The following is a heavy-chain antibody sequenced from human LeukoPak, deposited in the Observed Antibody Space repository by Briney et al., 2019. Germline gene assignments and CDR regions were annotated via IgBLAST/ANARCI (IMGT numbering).Heavy chain of an antibody. CDR3: AKDGGHSSGWYRGHDAFDI. V-gene: IGHV3-23*01. CDR1: GFTFSSYA. CDR2: ISGSGGST. Sequence: GGSLRLSCAASGFTFSSYAMSWVRQAPGKGLEWVSAISGSGGSTYYADSVKGRFTISRDNSKNTLYLQRNSLRAEDTAVYYCAKDGGHSSGWYRGHDAFDIWGQGTMATVSS. D-gene: IGHD6-19*01. J-gene: IGHJ3*02.